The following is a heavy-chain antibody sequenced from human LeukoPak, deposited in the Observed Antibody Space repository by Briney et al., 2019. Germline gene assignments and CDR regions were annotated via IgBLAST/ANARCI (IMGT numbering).Heavy chain of an antibody. CDR3: ARSRHYDFWSGYYLRAYYYYYMDV. CDR2: IIPIFGTA. CDR1: GGTFISYA. J-gene: IGHJ6*03. D-gene: IGHD3-3*01. V-gene: IGHV1-69*05. Sequence: GASVKVSCKASGGTFISYAISWVRQAPGQGLEWMGGIIPIFGTANYAQKFQGRVTITTDESTSTAYMELSSLRSEDTAVYYCARSRHYDFWSGYYLRAYYYYYMDVWGKGTTVTVSS.